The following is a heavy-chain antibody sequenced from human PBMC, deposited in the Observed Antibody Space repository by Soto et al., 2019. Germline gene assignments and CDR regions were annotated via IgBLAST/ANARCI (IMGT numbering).Heavy chain of an antibody. CDR2: SIPIFGTA. Sequence: SVKVSCKASGGTFNNYPITWVRQAPGEGLEWMGGSIPIFGTANYAQKFQGRVTISVDESTSTAYMELSSLRSEDTAVYYCARGRGYSGDDHYYYFDMDAWGQGTTVTVSS. J-gene: IGHJ6*02. CDR3: ARGRGYSGDDHYYYFDMDA. D-gene: IGHD5-12*01. CDR1: GGTFNNYP. V-gene: IGHV1-69*13.